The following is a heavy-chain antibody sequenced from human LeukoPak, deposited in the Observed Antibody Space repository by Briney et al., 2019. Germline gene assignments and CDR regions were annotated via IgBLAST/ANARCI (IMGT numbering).Heavy chain of an antibody. CDR2: ISYDGSNK. Sequence: GGSLRLSCAASGFTFSSYAMHWVRQAPGKGLEWVAVISYDGSNKYYADSVKGRFTISRDNSKNTLYLQMNSLRAEDTAVYYCAKDFTILDGRVDYWGQGTLVTVSS. V-gene: IGHV3-30*04. CDR1: GFTFSSYA. D-gene: IGHD3/OR15-3a*01. J-gene: IGHJ4*02. CDR3: AKDFTILDGRVDY.